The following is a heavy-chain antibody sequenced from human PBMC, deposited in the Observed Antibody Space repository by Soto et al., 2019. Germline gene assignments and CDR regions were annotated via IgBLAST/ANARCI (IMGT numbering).Heavy chain of an antibody. D-gene: IGHD2-15*01. V-gene: IGHV6-1*01. CDR1: GDSVSSNTAA. CDR2: TYYRSNWRH. Sequence: PSQTLSLTCAISGDSVSSNTAAWNWIRSSPSRGLEWLGRTYYRSNWRHDYAVSVRSRITVNPDTSKNHFSLQLNSVTPDDTAVYYCARDGYCSRGSCYDWFDPWGQGTLVTVSS. J-gene: IGHJ5*02. CDR3: ARDGYCSRGSCYDWFDP.